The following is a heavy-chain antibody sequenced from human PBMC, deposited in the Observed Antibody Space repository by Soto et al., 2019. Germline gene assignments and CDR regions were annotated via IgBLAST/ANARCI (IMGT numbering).Heavy chain of an antibody. CDR1: GFSLSTSGMC. CDR2: IDWDDDK. J-gene: IGHJ5*02. V-gene: IGHV2-70*11. D-gene: IGHD3-3*01. CDR3: ARTCITIFGVAPNWFDP. Sequence: SGPTLVNPTQTLTLTCTFSGFSLSTSGMCVSWIRQPPGKALEWLARIDWDDDKYYSTSLKTRLTISKDTSKNQVVLTMTNMDPVDTATYYCARTCITIFGVAPNWFDPWGQGTLVTVSS.